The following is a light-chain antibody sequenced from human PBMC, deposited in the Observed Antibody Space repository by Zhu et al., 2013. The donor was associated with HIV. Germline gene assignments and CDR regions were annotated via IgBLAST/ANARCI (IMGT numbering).Light chain of an antibody. CDR1: NIGSKS. J-gene: IGLJ2*01. CDR3: QVWDSSGDPDVV. V-gene: IGLV3-21*03. CDR2: DDS. Sequence: SSVLTQPPSVSVAPGKTATITCGGNNIGSKSVHWYQQRPGQAPVLVVYDDSDRPSGIPERFSGSNSGNTATLTISRVEAGDEADYYCQVWDSSGDPDVVFAGGTKLTVL.